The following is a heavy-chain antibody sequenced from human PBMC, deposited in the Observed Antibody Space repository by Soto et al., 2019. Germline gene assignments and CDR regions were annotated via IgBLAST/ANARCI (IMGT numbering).Heavy chain of an antibody. CDR3: AKDRAFWFGEGGWFDP. D-gene: IGHD3-10*01. J-gene: IGHJ5*02. CDR1: GFIFDSFA. V-gene: IGHV3-23*04. Sequence: VQLVESGGGLVQPGGSLRLSCAASGFIFDSFALSWVRQAPGKGLEWVSGIGGSGGRTYYADSVKGRFTISRDNSKNTLYLQMSSLSAEDTAIYYCAKDRAFWFGEGGWFDPWGQGTLVTVSS. CDR2: IGGSGGRT.